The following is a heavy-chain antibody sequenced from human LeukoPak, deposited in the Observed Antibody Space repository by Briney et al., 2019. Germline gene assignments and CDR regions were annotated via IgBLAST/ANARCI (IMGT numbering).Heavy chain of an antibody. CDR1: GYTFTSYY. J-gene: IGHJ3*02. V-gene: IGHV1-18*04. CDR3: ALSAGAFDI. D-gene: IGHD2-15*01. CDR2: ISAYNGNT. Sequence: ASVKVSCKASGYTFTSYYMHWVRQAPGQGLEWMGWISAYNGNTNYTQKLQGRVTMTTDTSTSTAYMELRSLRSDDTAVYYCALSAGAFDIWGQGTMVTVSS.